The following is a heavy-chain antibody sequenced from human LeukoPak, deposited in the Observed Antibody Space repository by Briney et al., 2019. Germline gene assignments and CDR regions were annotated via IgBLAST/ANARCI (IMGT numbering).Heavy chain of an antibody. V-gene: IGHV4-4*07. CDR2: IFNNGGA. D-gene: IGHD1-1*01. Sequence: PSETLSLTCAVSGGSVSGYFWVWVRQPAGEGLAWIGRIFNNGGADYNPSLRSRLTLSLDTSKNQISLKLISLTAADTAVYYCARESRHNWGDGYYMDVWGKGTTVTVTS. J-gene: IGHJ6*03. CDR1: GGSVSGYF. CDR3: ARESRHNWGDGYYMDV.